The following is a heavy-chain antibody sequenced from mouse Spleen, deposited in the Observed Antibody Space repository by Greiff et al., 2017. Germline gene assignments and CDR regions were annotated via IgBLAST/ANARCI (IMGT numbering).Heavy chain of an antibody. D-gene: IGHD1-1*01. Sequence: QVQLKQPGAELVRPGSSVKLSCKASGYTFTSYWMHWVKQRPIQGLEWIGNIDPSDSETHYNQKFKDKATLTVDKSSSTAYMQLSSLTSEDSAVYYCARDGDYGSSYGGAMDYWGQGTSVTVSS. J-gene: IGHJ4*01. V-gene: IGHV1-52*01. CDR3: ARDGDYGSSYGGAMDY. CDR1: GYTFTSYW. CDR2: IDPSDSET.